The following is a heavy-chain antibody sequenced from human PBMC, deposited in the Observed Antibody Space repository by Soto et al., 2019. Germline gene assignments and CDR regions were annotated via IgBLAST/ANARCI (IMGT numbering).Heavy chain of an antibody. D-gene: IGHD5-18*01. V-gene: IGHV2-5*02. CDR1: GFSLNTSGAG. CDR2: IYWDDDK. CDR3: ARNDGRYIRLGYFEP. J-gene: IGHJ5*02. Sequence: QITLKESGPTLVKPTQTLTLTCTFAGFSLNTSGAGVGWIRQPPGKALEWLALIYWDDDKQYRPSLKSRLTIVKDTSKNQVVLTMTNMDPLDTATYYCARNDGRYIRLGYFEPWGPGTLVTVSS.